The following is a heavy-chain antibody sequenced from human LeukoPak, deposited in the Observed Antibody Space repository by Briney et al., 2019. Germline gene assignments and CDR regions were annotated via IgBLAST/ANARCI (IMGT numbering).Heavy chain of an antibody. J-gene: IGHJ6*02. CDR2: IYHTGHT. CDR1: GGSISSGIYS. D-gene: IGHD2-2*01. CDR3: ARATGACSSTSCYYYGMDV. Sequence: SQTLSLTCAVSGGSISSGIYSWNWIRQPPGMGLEWIGYIYHTGHTYYNPSLKSRVTISVDRSKNQFSLKLSSVTAADTAVYYCARATGACSSTSCYYYGMDVWGQGTTVTVSS. V-gene: IGHV4-30-2*01.